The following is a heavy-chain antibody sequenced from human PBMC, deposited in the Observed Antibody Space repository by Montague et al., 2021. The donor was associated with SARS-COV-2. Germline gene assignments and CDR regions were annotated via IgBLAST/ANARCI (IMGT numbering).Heavy chain of an antibody. V-gene: IGHV6-1*01. CDR1: GDSVSRDSVA. J-gene: IGHJ6*02. CDR3: ARVEYYGFWSGQYDTRYYFYGMDV. Sequence: CAISGDSVSRDSVAWNWIRQSPSRGLEWLGRTYYRSEWYMDYALSLNSRVTISPDTSKNEFSLHLNSVTPDDTAVYYCARVEYYGFWSGQYDTRYYFYGMDVWGQGTTVTVSS. D-gene: IGHD3-3*01. CDR2: TYYRSEWYM.